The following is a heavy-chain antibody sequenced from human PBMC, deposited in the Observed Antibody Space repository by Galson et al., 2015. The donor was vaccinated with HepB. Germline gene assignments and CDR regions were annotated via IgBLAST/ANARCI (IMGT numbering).Heavy chain of an antibody. CDR2: MNTNTGKP. D-gene: IGHD3-3*01. J-gene: IGHJ6*03. CDR3: ARSPLRFLDWLPYYDYYYMDV. CDR1: GYTFTDYV. Sequence: SCKASGYTFTDYVVNWVRQAPGQGLEWMGWMNTNTGKPTYAPGFAGRFVFSLDTSVTTAYLQISSLETDDTAVYYCARSPLRFLDWLPYYDYYYMDVWGGGTTVTVSS. V-gene: IGHV7-4-1*02.